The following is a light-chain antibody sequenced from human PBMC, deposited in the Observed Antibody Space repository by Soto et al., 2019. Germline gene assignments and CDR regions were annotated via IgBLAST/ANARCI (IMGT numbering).Light chain of an antibody. J-gene: IGKJ4*01. CDR1: QSVSNK. V-gene: IGKV3-15*01. CDR2: GAS. Sequence: EIVMTQSPATLSVSPGERATLSCRASQSVSNKLAWYQQQPGQAPRLLIYGASTRATGIPARFSGSGSGTEFILTISSLQSEDFAVYYWQQYNNWPPLTFGGGTKVEIK. CDR3: QQYNNWPPLT.